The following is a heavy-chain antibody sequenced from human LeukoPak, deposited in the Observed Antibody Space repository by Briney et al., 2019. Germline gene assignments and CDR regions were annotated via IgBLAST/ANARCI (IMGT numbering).Heavy chain of an antibody. CDR3: ASGPLTGTTPFDY. CDR1: GGSISSGGYY. CDR2: IYHSGST. J-gene: IGHJ4*02. Sequence: PSQTLSLTCTVSGGSISSGGYYWSWIRQPPGKGLEWIGYIYHSGSTYYNPSLKSRVTISVDRSKNQFSPKLSSVTAADTAVYYCASGPLTGTTPFDYWGQGTLVTVSS. D-gene: IGHD1-20*01. V-gene: IGHV4-30-2*01.